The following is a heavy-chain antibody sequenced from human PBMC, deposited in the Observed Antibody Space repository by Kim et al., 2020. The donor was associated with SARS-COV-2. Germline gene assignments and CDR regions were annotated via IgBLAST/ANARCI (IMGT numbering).Heavy chain of an antibody. J-gene: IGHJ3*02. CDR3: ARDLGSQSYSGAFDI. V-gene: IGHV3-48*03. D-gene: IGHD1-26*01. Sequence: GGSLRLSCAASGFTFSSYEMNWVRQAPGKGLEWVSYISSSGSTIYYADSVKGRFTISRDNAKNSLYLQMNSLRAEDTAVYYCARDLGSQSYSGAFDIWGQGTMVTVSS. CDR2: ISSSGSTI. CDR1: GFTFSSYE.